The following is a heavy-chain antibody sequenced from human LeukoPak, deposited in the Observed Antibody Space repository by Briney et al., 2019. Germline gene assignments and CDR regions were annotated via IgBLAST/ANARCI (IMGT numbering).Heavy chain of an antibody. Sequence: ASMKVSCKASGYTFTSYYMHWVRQAPGQGLEWMGIINPSGGTTNYAQKFQGRGTMTRDTSTSTDYLELTSLRSEDTAAYYCARDSGDWTVDYWGQGTLVTVSS. CDR1: GYTFTSYY. CDR3: ARDSGDWTVDY. CDR2: INPSGGTT. V-gene: IGHV1-46*01. J-gene: IGHJ4*02. D-gene: IGHD2-21*02.